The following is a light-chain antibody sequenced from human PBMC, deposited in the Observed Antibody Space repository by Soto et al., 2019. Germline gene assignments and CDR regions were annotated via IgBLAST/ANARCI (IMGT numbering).Light chain of an antibody. CDR3: AAWDDSLNGQGV. Sequence: QSVLTQPPSASGTPGQRVTISCSGSSSNIGSNTGNWYQQLPGTAPKLLIYSNNQRPSGVPDRFSGSKPGTSASLAISGLQSEDEADYYCAAWDDSLNGQGVFGGGTKLTVL. CDR2: SNN. J-gene: IGLJ2*01. V-gene: IGLV1-44*01. CDR1: SSNIGSNT.